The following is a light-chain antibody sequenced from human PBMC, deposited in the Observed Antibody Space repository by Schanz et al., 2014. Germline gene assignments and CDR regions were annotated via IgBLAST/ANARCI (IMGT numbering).Light chain of an antibody. CDR2: EGT. CDR3: CSYAGSYTWV. Sequence: QSALTQPASVSGSPGQSITISCTGTSSDVGSYNLVSWYQQHPGEAPKLLIYEGTKRPSGVSYRFSGSKSGNTASLTISGLQAEDEADYYCCSYAGSYTWVFGGGTKLTVL. V-gene: IGLV2-23*01. J-gene: IGLJ3*02. CDR1: SSDVGSYNL.